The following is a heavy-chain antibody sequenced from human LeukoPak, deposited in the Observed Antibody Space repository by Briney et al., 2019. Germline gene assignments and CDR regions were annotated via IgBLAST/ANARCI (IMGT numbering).Heavy chain of an antibody. J-gene: IGHJ4*02. CDR2: MYYSGST. D-gene: IGHD3-10*01. CDR3: ARGPYNSGSYFFDY. CDR1: GDSMSRYY. V-gene: IGHV4-59*01. Sequence: SETLSLTCTVSGDSMSRYYWSWIRQPPGKGLEWIGYMYYSGSTNYNPSLKSRVTISIDTSKYQFSLKLTSVTAADTAVYYCARGPYNSGSYFFDYWGQGTLVTVSS.